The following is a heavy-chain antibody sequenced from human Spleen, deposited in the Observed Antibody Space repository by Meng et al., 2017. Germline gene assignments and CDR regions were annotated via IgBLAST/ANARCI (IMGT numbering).Heavy chain of an antibody. D-gene: IGHD2-21*02. V-gene: IGHV1-2*06. CDR2: NNPKTGAT. J-gene: IGHJ4*02. CDR1: GYSFTYRY. CDR3: ARAALCGSGCYYYFDY. Sequence: QMQLVQSGAEVKKTGSSVKVSCKASGYSFTYRYLHWVRQAPGQALEWMGRNNPKTGATTYAQKFQGRVTMTRDTSISTAYMELSGLESDDTAVYYCARAALCGSGCYYYFDYWGQGTLVTVSS.